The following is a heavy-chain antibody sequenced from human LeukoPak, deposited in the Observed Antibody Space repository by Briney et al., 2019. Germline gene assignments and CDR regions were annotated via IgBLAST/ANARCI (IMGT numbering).Heavy chain of an antibody. CDR1: GDSISSGNY. Sequence: SETLSLTCTVSGDSISSGNYWGWIRQPPGKGLEWIGSIFHTGSTYFNLSLKSRVTISVDTSKNQFSLRLSSVTAADTAVYYCARHVPFWSGYWPQRYYYYMDVWGKGTTVTVSS. D-gene: IGHD3-3*01. V-gene: IGHV4-38-2*02. CDR3: ARHVPFWSGYWPQRYYYYMDV. J-gene: IGHJ6*03. CDR2: IFHTGST.